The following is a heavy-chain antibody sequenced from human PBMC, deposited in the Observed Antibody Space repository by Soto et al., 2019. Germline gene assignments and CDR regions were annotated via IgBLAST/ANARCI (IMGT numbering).Heavy chain of an antibody. Sequence: GGSLRLSCSASGFTFSSYAMHWVRQAPGKGLEYVSAISSNGGSTYYADSVKGRFTISRDNSKNTLYLQMSSLRAEDTAVYYCVKDQGGIAAAGTWVTANYYYGMDVWGQGTTVTVSS. V-gene: IGHV3-64D*06. CDR1: GFTFSSYA. J-gene: IGHJ6*02. CDR3: VKDQGGIAAAGTWVTANYYYGMDV. D-gene: IGHD6-13*01. CDR2: ISSNGGST.